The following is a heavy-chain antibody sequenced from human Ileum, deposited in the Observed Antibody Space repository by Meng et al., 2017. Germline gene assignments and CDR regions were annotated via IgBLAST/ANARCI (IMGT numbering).Heavy chain of an antibody. D-gene: IGHD1-26*01. CDR3: AREWSGSYRHFDY. CDR2: IHHSGST. CDR1: GCSISNSDW. Sequence: VQMQESGQGLLNPSGTLSLTCAVSGCSISNSDWWSWVRQPPGKGLEWIGEIHHSGSTNYNPSLKSRVTISADKSKNQFSLKLNSVTAADTAVYYCAREWSGSYRHFDYWGQGTLVTVSS. J-gene: IGHJ4*02. V-gene: IGHV4-4*02.